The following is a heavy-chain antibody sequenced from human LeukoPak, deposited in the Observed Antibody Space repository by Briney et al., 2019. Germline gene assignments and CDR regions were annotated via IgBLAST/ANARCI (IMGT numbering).Heavy chain of an antibody. CDR3: AGVNPTNSGFYAY. V-gene: IGHV3-23*01. D-gene: IGHD3-22*01. J-gene: IGHJ4*02. Sequence: GGSLRLSCAASGFAFSVYAMSWLRQPPGKGLEWVSTINANSGTTSYAASVRGRFTISRDNSKNALYLQLNTLRADDTATYYCAGVNPTNSGFYAYWGQGTLVTVSS. CDR2: INANSGTT. CDR1: GFAFSVYA.